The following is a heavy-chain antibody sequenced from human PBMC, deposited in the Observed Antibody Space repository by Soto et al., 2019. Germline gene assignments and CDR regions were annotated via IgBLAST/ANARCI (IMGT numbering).Heavy chain of an antibody. CDR3: ARFSYGDSSYYYYYGMDV. CDR2: ISSSGSTI. D-gene: IGHD4-17*01. V-gene: IGHV3-48*03. Sequence: PGGSLRLSCAASGFTFSSYEMNWVRQAPGKGLEWVSYISSSGSTIYYADSVKGRFTISRDNAKNSLYLQMNSLRAEDTAVYYCARFSYGDSSYYYYYGMDVWGQGTTVTVSS. CDR1: GFTFSSYE. J-gene: IGHJ6*02.